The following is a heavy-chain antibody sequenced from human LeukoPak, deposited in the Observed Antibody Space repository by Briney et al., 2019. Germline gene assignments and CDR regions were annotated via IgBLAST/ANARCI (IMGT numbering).Heavy chain of an antibody. D-gene: IGHD2-2*01. J-gene: IGHJ6*02. V-gene: IGHV3-23*01. CDR3: AKNPRGHQLRGYYYYGMDV. CDR2: ISGSGGST. Sequence: GGSLRLSCAASGFTFSSYAMSWVRQAPGKGLEWVSAISGSGGSTYYADSVKGRFTISRDNSKNTLYLQMNSLRAEDTAVYYCAKNPRGHQLRGYYYYGMDVWGQGTTVTVSS. CDR1: GFTFSSYA.